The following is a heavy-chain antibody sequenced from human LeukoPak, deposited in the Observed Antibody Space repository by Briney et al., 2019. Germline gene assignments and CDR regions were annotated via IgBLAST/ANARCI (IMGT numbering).Heavy chain of an antibody. CDR2: IYFSGST. V-gene: IGHV4-59*08. J-gene: IGHJ4*02. D-gene: IGHD3-22*01. Sequence: SETLSLTCTVSGGSISTYFWSWVRQPPGKGLEWIGHIYFSGSTNYNPSLESRVTMSVDTSKNQFSLTLSSVTAADTAVYYCARHKSSGSYPLDYWGQGILVTVSS. CDR1: GGSISTYF. CDR3: ARHKSSGSYPLDY.